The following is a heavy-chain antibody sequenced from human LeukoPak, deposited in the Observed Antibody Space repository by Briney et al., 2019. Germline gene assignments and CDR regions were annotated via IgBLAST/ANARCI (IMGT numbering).Heavy chain of an antibody. D-gene: IGHD6-13*01. Sequence: GGSLRLSCAASGFTFSNARMSWVRQAPGKGLEWVGRIKSKVDGGTPDYAAPVKGRFTISRDDPKNTLYLQMNSLNIEDTAVYFCTTERGYSSSWYSYWGQGSLVTVSS. J-gene: IGHJ4*02. CDR1: GFTFSNAR. CDR3: TTERGYSSSWYSY. CDR2: IKSKVDGGTP. V-gene: IGHV3-15*01.